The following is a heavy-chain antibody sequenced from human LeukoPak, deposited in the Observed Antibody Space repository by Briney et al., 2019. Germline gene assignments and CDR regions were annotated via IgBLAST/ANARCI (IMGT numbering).Heavy chain of an antibody. CDR1: GGTFSSYA. Sequence: SVKVSCKASGGTFSSYAISWVRQAPGQGLEWMGGIIPIFGTANYAQKFQGRVTITADESTSTAYMELSSLRSEDTAVYYCARYYDSSGYSSSYFDYWGQGTLVTVSS. CDR2: IIPIFGTA. CDR3: ARYYDSSGYSSSYFDY. J-gene: IGHJ4*02. D-gene: IGHD3-22*01. V-gene: IGHV1-69*13.